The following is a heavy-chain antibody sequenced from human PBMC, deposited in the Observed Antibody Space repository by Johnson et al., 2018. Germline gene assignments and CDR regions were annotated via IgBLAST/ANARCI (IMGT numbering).Heavy chain of an antibody. CDR3: ARHDHGYYSDALDM. V-gene: IGHV5-51*01. CDR1: GYSFTSYW. J-gene: IGHJ3*02. CDR2: IYPGDSDT. Sequence: VQLQESGAEVKKPGESLRISCRGSGYSFTSYWIGWVRQRPGKGLEWMGIIYPGDSDTRYSPSFEGQVTFSVDMSITTAYMQWSSLKASDTAIYYCARHDHGYYSDALDMCGQGTMVTVSP. D-gene: IGHD5-18*01.